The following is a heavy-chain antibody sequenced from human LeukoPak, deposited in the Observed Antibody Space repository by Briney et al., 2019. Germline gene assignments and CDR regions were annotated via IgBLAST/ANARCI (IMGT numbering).Heavy chain of an antibody. CDR2: INHSGST. CDR1: GGSFSGYY. J-gene: IGHJ6*02. D-gene: IGHD6-25*01. V-gene: IGHV4-34*01. Sequence: SETLSLTCAVYGGSFSGYYWSWIRQPPGKGLEWIGEINHSGSTNYNPSLKSRVTISVDTSKNQFSLRLSSVTAADTAVYYCARNPAAGYGMDVWGQGTTVTVSS. CDR3: ARNPAAGYGMDV.